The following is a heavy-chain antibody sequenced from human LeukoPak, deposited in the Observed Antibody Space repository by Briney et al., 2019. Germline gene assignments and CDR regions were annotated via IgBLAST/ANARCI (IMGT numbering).Heavy chain of an antibody. Sequence: PSETLSLTCAVYGGSFSGYYWSWIRQPPGKGLEWIGEINHSGGTNYNPSLKSRVTISVDTSKNQFSLKLSSVTAADTAVYYCASLGAAARNFDYWGQGTLVTVSS. CDR2: INHSGGT. CDR3: ASLGAAARNFDY. J-gene: IGHJ4*02. CDR1: GGSFSGYY. V-gene: IGHV4-34*01. D-gene: IGHD6-13*01.